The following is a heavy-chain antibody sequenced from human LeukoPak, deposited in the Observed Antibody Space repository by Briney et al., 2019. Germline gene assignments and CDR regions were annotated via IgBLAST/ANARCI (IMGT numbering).Heavy chain of an antibody. CDR3: ARHKVVGASDAFDI. CDR1: GGPISSYY. J-gene: IGHJ3*02. D-gene: IGHD2-15*01. V-gene: IGHV4-59*08. Sequence: SETLSLTCAVSGGPISSYYWSWIRQPPGKGLEWIGYIYYTGSTNYIPSLKSRVTMSVDTSKNQFSLKLSSVTAADTAVYYCARHKVVGASDAFDIWGQGTMVTVSS. CDR2: IYYTGST.